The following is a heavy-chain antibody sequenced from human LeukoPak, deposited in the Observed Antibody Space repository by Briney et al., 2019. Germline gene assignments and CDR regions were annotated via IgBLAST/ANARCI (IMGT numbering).Heavy chain of an antibody. CDR2: ISGSNSYI. V-gene: IGHV3-21*01. CDR3: ATDRGWRTSGYYLYYFEY. Sequence: GGSLRLSCAASGFTFSSYTMLWIRQAPGKGLEWVSSISGSNSYIFYADSVKGRFTVSRDNAKDSLYLQMSSLRAEDTAVYYCATDRGWRTSGYYLYYFEYWGQGTLVTYSS. J-gene: IGHJ4*02. D-gene: IGHD3-3*01. CDR1: GFTFSSYT.